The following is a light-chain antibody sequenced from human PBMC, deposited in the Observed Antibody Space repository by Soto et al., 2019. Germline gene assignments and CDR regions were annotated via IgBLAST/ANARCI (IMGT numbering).Light chain of an antibody. J-gene: IGLJ1*01. CDR1: SSDVGGYEY. CDR3: SSYTISSTHV. CDR2: DVS. Sequence: SVLTQAASLFWAPGQSITISCTGTSSDVGGYEYVSWHQQYPGKAPKLIIYDVSNRPSGVSNRFSGSKSGNTASLTISGLQAEDEADYYCSSYTISSTHVFGTGTKVTVL. V-gene: IGLV2-14*01.